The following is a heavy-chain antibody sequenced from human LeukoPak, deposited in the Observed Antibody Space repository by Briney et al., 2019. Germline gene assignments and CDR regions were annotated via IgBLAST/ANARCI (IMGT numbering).Heavy chain of an antibody. V-gene: IGHV4-30-2*01. Sequence: NSSETLSLTCTVSGGSISSGGYYWSWIRQPPGKGLEWIGYIYHSGSTYYNPSLKSRVTISVDTSKNQFSLKLSSVTAADTALYYCARLLSNLRFDYWGQGTPVTVSS. J-gene: IGHJ4*02. CDR3: ARLLSNLRFDY. CDR2: IYHSGST. CDR1: GGSISSGGYY. D-gene: IGHD1-14*01.